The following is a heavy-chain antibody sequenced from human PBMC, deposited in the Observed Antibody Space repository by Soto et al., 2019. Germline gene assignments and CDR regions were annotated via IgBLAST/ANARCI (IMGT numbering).Heavy chain of an antibody. V-gene: IGHV3-23*01. CDR3: VMTTQTPDAFDI. D-gene: IGHD4-17*01. CDR1: GFTFSSYA. J-gene: IGHJ3*02. CDR2: ISGSGGST. Sequence: GGSLRLSCAASGFTFSSYAMSWVRQAPGKGLEWVSAISGSGGSTYYADSVKGRFTISRDNSKNTPYLQMNSLRAEDTAVYYCVMTTQTPDAFDIWGQGTMVTVSS.